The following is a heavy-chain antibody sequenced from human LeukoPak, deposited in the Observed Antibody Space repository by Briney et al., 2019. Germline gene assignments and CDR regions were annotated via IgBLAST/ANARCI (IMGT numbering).Heavy chain of an antibody. CDR1: GGSISSYY. CDR2: IYYSGST. J-gene: IGHJ3*02. V-gene: IGHV4-59*01. CDR3: ARRMKGAFDI. Sequence: SETLSFTCTVSGGSISSYYWSWIWQPPGKGLEWIGYIYYSGSTNYNPSLKSRATISVDTSKNQFSLKLSSVTAADTAVYYCARRMKGAFDIWGQGTMVTVSS.